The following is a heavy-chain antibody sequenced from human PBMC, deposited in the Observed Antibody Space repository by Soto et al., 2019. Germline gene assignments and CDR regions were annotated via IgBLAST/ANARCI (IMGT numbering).Heavy chain of an antibody. J-gene: IGHJ3*02. V-gene: IGHV1-3*01. D-gene: IGHD1-1*01. CDR2: INAGNGNT. Sequence: ASVKVSCQASGYTFTSYAVHWVRQAPGQRLEWMGWINAGNGNTKYSQKFQGRVTITRDTSASTAYMELSSLRSEDTAVYYCARGNPILDDAFDIWGQGTMVTVSS. CDR1: GYTFTSYA. CDR3: ARGNPILDDAFDI.